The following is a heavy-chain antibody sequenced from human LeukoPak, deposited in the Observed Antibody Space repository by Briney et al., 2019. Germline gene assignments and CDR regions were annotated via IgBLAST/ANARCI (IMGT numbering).Heavy chain of an antibody. CDR2: IKQDGSEK. CDR3: ANRAVPAAMFAWYFDL. Sequence: PGGSLRLSCAASGFTFSNYGMSWVRQAPGKGLEWVANIKQDGSEKYYVDSVKGRFTISRDNSKNTLYLQMNSLRAEDTAVYYCANRAVPAAMFAWYFDLWGRGTLVTVSS. D-gene: IGHD2-2*01. J-gene: IGHJ2*01. CDR1: GFTFSNYG. V-gene: IGHV3-7*03.